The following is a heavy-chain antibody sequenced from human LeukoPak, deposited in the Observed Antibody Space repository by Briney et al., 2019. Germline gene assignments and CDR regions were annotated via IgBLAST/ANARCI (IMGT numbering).Heavy chain of an antibody. V-gene: IGHV1-69*13. D-gene: IGHD1/OR15-1a*01. J-gene: IGHJ6*03. CDR2: IIPIFGTA. CDR1: GYTFTSYG. Sequence: ASVKVSCKASGYTFTSYGISWVRQAPGQGLEWMGGIIPIFGTANYAQKFQGRVTITADESTSTAYMELSSLRSEDTAVYYCARRPRTIFYYMDVWGKGTTVTVSS. CDR3: ARRPRTIFYYMDV.